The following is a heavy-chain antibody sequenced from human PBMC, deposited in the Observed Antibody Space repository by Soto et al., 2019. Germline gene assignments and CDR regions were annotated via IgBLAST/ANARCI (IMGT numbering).Heavy chain of an antibody. CDR2: INSDGSST. J-gene: IGHJ4*02. CDR3: ASNPRGSYYDY. D-gene: IGHD3-16*01. CDR1: GFTFSSYW. V-gene: IGHV3-74*01. Sequence: GGSLRLSCAASGFTFSSYWMHWVRQAPGKGLVWVSRINSDGSSTSYADSVKGRFTISRDNAKNTLYLQMNSLRAEDTAVYYCASNPRGSYYDYWGQGTLVTVSS.